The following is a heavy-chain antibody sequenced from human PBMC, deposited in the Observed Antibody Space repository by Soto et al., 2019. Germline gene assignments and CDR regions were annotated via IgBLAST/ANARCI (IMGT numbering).Heavy chain of an antibody. CDR1: GFTFSSYG. D-gene: IGHD6-25*01. CDR2: ISYDGSNK. CDR3: AKQGRPHHNWFDP. J-gene: IGHJ5*02. V-gene: IGHV3-30*18. Sequence: QVQLVESGGGVVQPGRSLRLSCAASGFTFSSYGIHWVRQAPGKGLEWVAVISYDGSNKYYADSVKGRFTISRDDSKNTLYLQMNSLRAEDTAVYYCAKQGRPHHNWFDPWGQGTVVTVSS.